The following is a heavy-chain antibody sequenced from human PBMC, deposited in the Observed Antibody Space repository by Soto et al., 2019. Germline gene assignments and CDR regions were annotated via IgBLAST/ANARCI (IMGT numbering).Heavy chain of an antibody. CDR2: IIPIFGTA. Sequence: XPVKVSCNAAGDPFSSYAIIWLRQAPGQGLEWMGGIIPIFGTANYAQKFQGRVTNTADKSTSTAYMEMSSLRSEDTAVYYCASIPNYGDAFDIWGQRTMVTVSS. CDR3: ASIPNYGDAFDI. CDR1: GDPFSSYA. J-gene: IGHJ3*02. D-gene: IGHD1-7*01. V-gene: IGHV1-69*06.